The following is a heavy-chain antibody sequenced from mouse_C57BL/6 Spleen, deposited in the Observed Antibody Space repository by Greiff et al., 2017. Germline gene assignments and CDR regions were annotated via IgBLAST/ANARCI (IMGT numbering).Heavy chain of an antibody. J-gene: IGHJ4*01. CDR3: ARNAMDY. CDR1: GYTFTDYY. CDR2: INPNNGGT. V-gene: IGHV1-26*01. Sequence: VQLQQSGPELVKPGASVKISCKASGYTFTDYYMNWVKQSHGKSLEWIGDINPNNGGTSYNQKFKGKATLTVDKYSSTAYMELRSLTSADSAVYYCARNAMDYWGQGTSVTVSS.